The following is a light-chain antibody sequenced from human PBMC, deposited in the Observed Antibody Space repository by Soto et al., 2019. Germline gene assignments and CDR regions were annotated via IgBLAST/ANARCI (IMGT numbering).Light chain of an antibody. CDR3: QQYSNWPPIT. CDR2: GAY. CDR1: QSVSSSF. Sequence: EIVVTQSPGTLSLSPGERATLSCMASQSVSSSFLAWYQKKRRQTTRLLIYGAYSRATGIPARFSGSGSGTEFTPTISSLQSEDFAVYYCQQYSNWPPITCGQGTRLEIK. V-gene: IGKV3-20*01. J-gene: IGKJ5*01.